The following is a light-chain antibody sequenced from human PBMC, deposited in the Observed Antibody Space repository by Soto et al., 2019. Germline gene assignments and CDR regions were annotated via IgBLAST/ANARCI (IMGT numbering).Light chain of an antibody. CDR1: QSISTW. V-gene: IGKV1-5*03. Sequence: DIQMTQSPSTLSASVGDRVTITCRASQSISTWLAWYQQKPGKAPKLLIYKATSLESGVPSRFSGSGYGTDFTLTICSLQPDDFATYYCQQYNSYSPYTFGQGTRLDIK. CDR2: KAT. CDR3: QQYNSYSPYT. J-gene: IGKJ2*01.